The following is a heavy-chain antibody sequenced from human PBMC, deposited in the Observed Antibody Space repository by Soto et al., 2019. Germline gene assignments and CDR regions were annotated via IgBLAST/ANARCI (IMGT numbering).Heavy chain of an antibody. V-gene: IGHV1-69*08. D-gene: IGHD1-1*01. Sequence: QVQLVQSGAEVKKPGSSVKVSCKTSGYTFSRHTINWVRQAPGQGLEWMGRIIPVPGIANYAENFQGRVTVTADKSTSTAYMVLSSLRSEDTAVYYCARDKGDGYNLYYFDYWGQGTLVTVSS. J-gene: IGHJ4*02. CDR3: ARDKGDGYNLYYFDY. CDR1: GYTFSRHT. CDR2: IIPVPGIA.